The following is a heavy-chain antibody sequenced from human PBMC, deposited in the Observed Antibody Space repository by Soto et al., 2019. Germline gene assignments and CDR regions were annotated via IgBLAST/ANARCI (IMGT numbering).Heavy chain of an antibody. J-gene: IGHJ4*02. V-gene: IGHV4-59*01. D-gene: IGHD6-6*01. CDR1: GGSISSYY. CDR2: IYYSGST. Sequence: SETLSLTCTVSGGSISSYYWSWIRQPPGKGLEWIGYIYYSGSTNYNPSLKSRVTISVDTSKNQFSLKLSSVTAADTAVYYCARYSSSVRYYFDYWGQGTLVTVSS. CDR3: ARYSSSVRYYFDY.